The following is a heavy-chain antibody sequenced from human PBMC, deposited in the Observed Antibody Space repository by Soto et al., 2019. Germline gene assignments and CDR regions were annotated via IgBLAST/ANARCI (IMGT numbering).Heavy chain of an antibody. J-gene: IGHJ4*02. CDR1: GGSLSGDY. D-gene: IGHD5-12*01. CDR2: IKDGGST. CDR3: ARGQEGIVATH. V-gene: IGHV4-34*01. Sequence: QVQLQQWGAGLLKPSETLSLTCAVNGGSLSGDYWSWIRQPPGKGLEWIGEIKDGGSTNYSPSLRGRVTISADTSKNQFSLRLHSVTAADTAVYFCARGQEGIVATHWDQGTLVTVSS.